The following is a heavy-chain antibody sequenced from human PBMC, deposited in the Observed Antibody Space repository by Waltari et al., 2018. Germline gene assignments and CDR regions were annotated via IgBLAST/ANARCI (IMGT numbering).Heavy chain of an antibody. V-gene: IGHV4-39*02. D-gene: IGHD3-10*01. J-gene: IGHJ5*02. CDR2: IYHDGTS. Sequence: QLQLQGSGPGVVEPSGTLSLTCTVSGGAISGSGYYWGWLRQPPGKGLEWIASIYHDGTSYYTPSLKSRVTISVDTFKNNFSLKLTSVTAADTAIYYCARPGSSSPYYWFNPWGRGILVTVSS. CDR1: GGAISGSGYY. CDR3: ARPGSSSPYYWFNP.